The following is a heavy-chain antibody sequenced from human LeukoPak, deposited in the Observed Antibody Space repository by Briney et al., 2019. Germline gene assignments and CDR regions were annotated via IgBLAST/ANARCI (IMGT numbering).Heavy chain of an antibody. CDR1: GGTFSSYA. J-gene: IGHJ6*02. CDR3: ALPRIYYYYGMDV. V-gene: IGHV1-69*04. Sequence: GSSVKVSCKASGGTFSSYAISWVRQAPGQGLEWMGRIIPILGIANYAQKFQGRVTITADKSTSTAYMELGSLRSEDTAVYYCALPRIYYYYGMDVWGQGTMVTVSS. D-gene: IGHD2-15*01. CDR2: IIPILGIA.